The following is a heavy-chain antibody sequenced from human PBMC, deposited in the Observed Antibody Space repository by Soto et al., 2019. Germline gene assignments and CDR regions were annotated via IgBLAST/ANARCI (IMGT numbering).Heavy chain of an antibody. CDR2: IYYSGST. D-gene: IGHD1-26*01. CDR3: ARAIEWATVFDY. J-gene: IGHJ4*02. V-gene: IGHV4-31*03. Sequence: QVQLQESGPGLVKPSQTLFLTCTVSGGSISSGGYYWSWIRQHPGKGLEWIGYIYYSGSTYYNPSLKSRVTISVDTSKNQFSLKLSSVTAADTAVYYCARAIEWATVFDYWGQGTLVTVSS. CDR1: GGSISSGGYY.